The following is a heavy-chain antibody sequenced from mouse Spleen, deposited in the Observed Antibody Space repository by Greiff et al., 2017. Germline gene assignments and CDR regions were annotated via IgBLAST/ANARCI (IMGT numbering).Heavy chain of an antibody. Sequence: VQLQQPGAELVMPGASVKLSCKASGYTFTSYWMHWVKQRPGQGLEWIGEIDPSDSYTNYNQKFKGKATLTVDKSSSTAYMQLSSLTSEDSAVYYCARRGYYGNYGAMDYWGQGTSVTVSS. CDR2: IDPSDSYT. D-gene: IGHD2-1*01. J-gene: IGHJ4*01. CDR3: ARRGYYGNYGAMDY. V-gene: IGHV1-69*01. CDR1: GYTFTSYW.